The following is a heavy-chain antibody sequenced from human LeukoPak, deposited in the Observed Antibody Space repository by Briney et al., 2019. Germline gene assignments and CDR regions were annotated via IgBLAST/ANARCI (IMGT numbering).Heavy chain of an antibody. J-gene: IGHJ4*02. CDR2: IYYSGST. CDR1: GGSISSSSYY. V-gene: IGHV4-39*07. Sequence: SETLSLTCTVSGGSISSSSYYWGWIRQPPGKGLEWIGSIYYSGSTYYNPSLKSRVTISVDTSKNQFSLKLSSVTAADTAVYYCAREGGRRDGYNSYFDYWGQGTLVTVSS. CDR3: AREGGRRDGYNSYFDY. D-gene: IGHD5-24*01.